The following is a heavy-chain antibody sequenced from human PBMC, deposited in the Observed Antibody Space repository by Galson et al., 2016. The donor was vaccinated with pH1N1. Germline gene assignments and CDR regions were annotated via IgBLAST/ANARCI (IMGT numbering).Heavy chain of an antibody. CDR1: GFSLSTFGVR. Sequence: PALVKPTQTLKLTCTFSGFSLSTFGVRVSWIRQSPGKALEWLARIDWDDETFYSPSLKTRPTIAKDTSKDQVVLTMTNMAPVDTGKYYRARMGVASGGRYYYGMDVWGQGTTVTVSS. CDR2: IDWDDET. J-gene: IGHJ6*02. CDR3: ARMGVASGGRYYYGMDV. V-gene: IGHV2-70*04. D-gene: IGHD3-10*01.